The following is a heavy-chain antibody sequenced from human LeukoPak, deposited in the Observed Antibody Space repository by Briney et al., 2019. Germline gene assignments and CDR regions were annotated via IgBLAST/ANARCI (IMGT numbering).Heavy chain of an antibody. CDR2: ISSSSSTI. V-gene: IGHV3-48*01. J-gene: IGHJ4*02. CDR1: GFTFSSYS. Sequence: PGGSLRLSCAASGFTFSSYSMNWVRQAPGKGLEWVSYISSSSSTIYYADSVKGRFTISRDNAKNSLYLQMNSLRAEDTAVYYCARAHYELLWFGELSSFLDYWGQGTLVTVSS. D-gene: IGHD3-10*01. CDR3: ARAHYELLWFGELSSFLDY.